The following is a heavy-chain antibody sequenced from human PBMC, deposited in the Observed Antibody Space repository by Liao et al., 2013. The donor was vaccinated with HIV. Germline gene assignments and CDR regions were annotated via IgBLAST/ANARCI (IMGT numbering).Heavy chain of an antibody. V-gene: IGHV4-4*07. CDR2: LATSGSI. J-gene: IGHJ6*03. Sequence: QVQLQESGPGLVKPSETLSLTCTVSGVSINSYYWTWIRQPAGKGLEWIGRLATSGSINYNPSLKSRVTMSVDTSNNQFSLKLSSVSAADTALYYCARARRHYGPKIVHYYYYYMDVWGKGTDGHRLL. D-gene: IGHD3-10*01. CDR1: GVSINSYY. CDR3: ARARRHYGPKIVHYYYYYMDV.